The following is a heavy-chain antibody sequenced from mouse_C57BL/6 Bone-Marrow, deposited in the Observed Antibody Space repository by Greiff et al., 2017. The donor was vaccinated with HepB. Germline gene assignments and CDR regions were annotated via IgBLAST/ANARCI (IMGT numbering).Heavy chain of an antibody. CDR1: GYTFTDYN. CDR2: INPNNGGT. J-gene: IGHJ2*01. Sequence: VQLQQSGPELVKPGASVKMSCKASGYTFTDYNMHWVKQSHGKSLEWIGYINPNNGGTSYNQKFKGKATLTVNKSSSTAYMELRSLTSEDSAVYYCGSDGNFLFDYWGQGTTLTVSS. CDR3: GSDGNFLFDY. D-gene: IGHD2-1*01. V-gene: IGHV1-22*01.